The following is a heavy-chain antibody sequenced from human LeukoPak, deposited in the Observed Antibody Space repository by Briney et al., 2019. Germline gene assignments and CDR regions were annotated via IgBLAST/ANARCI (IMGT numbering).Heavy chain of an antibody. CDR1: GYSISSGYY. Sequence: SETLSLTCPVSGYSISSGYYWGWIRQPPGKGLEWVGNIYHTGSTYYNPSLKGRVTISGDTSKNQFSLKLSSVTAADTAVYYCARCQHYFDSSAYPRPYYFDYGGRGTLVTVSS. D-gene: IGHD3-22*01. V-gene: IGHV4-38-2*01. CDR3: ARCQHYFDSSAYPRPYYFDY. J-gene: IGHJ4*02. CDR2: IYHTGST.